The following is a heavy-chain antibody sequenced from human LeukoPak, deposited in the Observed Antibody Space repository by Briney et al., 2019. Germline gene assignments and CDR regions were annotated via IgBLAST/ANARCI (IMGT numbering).Heavy chain of an antibody. D-gene: IGHD2-2*02. Sequence: GASVKVSCKASGYTFTSYDINWVRQATGQGLEWMGWMNPNSGNTGYAQKFQGRVTMTRNTSISTAYMELSSLRSEDTAVYYCARAGDCSSTSCYTYYYYYYMDVWGKGTTVTVSS. CDR2: MNPNSGNT. CDR3: ARAGDCSSTSCYTYYYYYYMDV. CDR1: GYTFTSYD. J-gene: IGHJ6*03. V-gene: IGHV1-8*01.